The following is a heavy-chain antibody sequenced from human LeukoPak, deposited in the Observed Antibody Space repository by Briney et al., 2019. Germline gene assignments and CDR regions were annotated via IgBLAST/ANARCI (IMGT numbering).Heavy chain of an antibody. J-gene: IGHJ5*02. V-gene: IGHV3-23*01. D-gene: IGHD6-6*01. Sequence: GGSLRLSCAASGFTFSSYAMSWVRQAPGKGLEWVSAISGSGGSTYYADSVKGRFTIARDNSKNTLYLQMNSLRAEDTAVYYCAKDGGSSLPRDWFDPWGRGTLVTVSS. CDR1: GFTFSSYA. CDR2: ISGSGGST. CDR3: AKDGGSSLPRDWFDP.